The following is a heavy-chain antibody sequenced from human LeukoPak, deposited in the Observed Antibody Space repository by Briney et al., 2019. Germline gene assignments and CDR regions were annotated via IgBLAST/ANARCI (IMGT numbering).Heavy chain of an antibody. CDR2: ISVYNGHT. V-gene: IGHV1-18*01. D-gene: IGHD7-27*01. Sequence: ASVKVSCKASGYTFTTYGISWVRQAPGQGLEWMGWISVYNGHTNYVQNLQGRVTMTTDTSTGTAYMELRSLSSDDTAVYYCARDSNWRFDYWGQGTLVTVSS. CDR3: ARDSNWRFDY. CDR1: GYTFTTYG. J-gene: IGHJ4*02.